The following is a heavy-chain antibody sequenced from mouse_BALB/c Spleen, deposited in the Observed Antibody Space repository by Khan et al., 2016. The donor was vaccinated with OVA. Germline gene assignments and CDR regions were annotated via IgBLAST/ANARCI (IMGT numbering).Heavy chain of an antibody. J-gene: IGHJ4*01. Sequence: VQLQESGPGLVKPSQSLSLTCTVTGYSIPSEYTWNWIRQFPGNKLEWMGFISYSGNTRYNPSLKSRISITRDTSKNQFFLQLNSVTSEDTATDYCAREGYWNNDAMDYWGQGTSVTVSS. CDR3: AREGYWNNDAMDY. CDR2: ISYSGNT. V-gene: IGHV3-2*02. D-gene: IGHD1-3*01. CDR1: GYSIPSEYT.